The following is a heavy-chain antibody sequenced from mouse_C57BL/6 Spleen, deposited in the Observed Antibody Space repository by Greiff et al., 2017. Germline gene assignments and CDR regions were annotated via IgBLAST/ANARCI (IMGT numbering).Heavy chain of an antibody. V-gene: IGHV1-15*01. CDR1: GYTFTDYE. Sequence: VKLQQSGAELVRPGASVTLSCKASGYTFTDYEMHWVKQTPVHGLEWIGAIDPETGGTAYNQKFKGKAILTADKSSRTAYMELRSLTSEDSAVYYCTRRSFDWGQGTTLTVSS. CDR3: TRRSFD. D-gene: IGHD1-2*01. CDR2: IDPETGGT. J-gene: IGHJ2*01.